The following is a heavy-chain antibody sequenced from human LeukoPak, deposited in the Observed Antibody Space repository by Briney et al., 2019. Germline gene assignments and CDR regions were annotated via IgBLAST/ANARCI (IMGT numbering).Heavy chain of an antibody. J-gene: IGHJ4*02. CDR1: GFTFSSYA. V-gene: IGHV3-23*01. CDR3: AKGSSAVRPYFFDY. D-gene: IGHD6-6*01. Sequence: QPGGSLRLSCAASGFTFSSYAMTWVRQAPGKGLGWLSAISGGGDSTWYADSVKGRFTISRDNSKNTLSLQMNSLRAEDTTVYYCAKGSSAVRPYFFDYWGQGTLVTVSS. CDR2: ISGGGDST.